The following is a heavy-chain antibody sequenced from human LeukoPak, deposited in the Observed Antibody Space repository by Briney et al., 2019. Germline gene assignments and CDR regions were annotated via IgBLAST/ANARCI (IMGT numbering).Heavy chain of an antibody. CDR3: ARDSTMAARRPFDY. CDR2: ISSSSSYI. V-gene: IGHV3-21*01. J-gene: IGHJ4*02. Sequence: GGSLRLSCAASGFTFSSYSMNWVRQAPGKGLEWVSSISSSSSYIYYADSVKGRFTISRDNAKNSLYPQMNSLRAEDTAVYYCARDSTMAARRPFDYWGQGTLVTVSS. CDR1: GFTFSSYS. D-gene: IGHD6-6*01.